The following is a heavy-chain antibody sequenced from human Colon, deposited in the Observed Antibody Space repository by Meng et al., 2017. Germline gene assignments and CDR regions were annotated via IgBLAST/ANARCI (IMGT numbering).Heavy chain of an antibody. V-gene: IGHV4-61*02. CDR3: ARVAVGYYDSSGYYYNWFDP. Sequence: SETLSLTCTVSGGSISSGSYYWSWIRQPAGKGLEWIGRIYTSGSTNYNPSLKSRVTISVDTSKNQFSLKLSSVTAADTAVYYCARVAVGYYDSSGYYYNWFDPWGQGTRVTGSS. CDR1: GGSISSGSYY. CDR2: IYTSGST. J-gene: IGHJ5*02. D-gene: IGHD3-22*01.